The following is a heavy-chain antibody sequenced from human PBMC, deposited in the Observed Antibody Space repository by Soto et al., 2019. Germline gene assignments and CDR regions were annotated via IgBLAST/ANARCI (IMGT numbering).Heavy chain of an antibody. D-gene: IGHD6-13*01. V-gene: IGHV3-23*01. J-gene: IGHJ4*02. CDR3: AEHIAAAEYYFDY. CDR2: ISGSGGST. Sequence: GGSLRLSCAASGFTFSSYAMSWVRQAPGKGLEWVSAISGSGGSTYYADSVKGRFTISRDNSKNTLYLQMNSLRAEDTAVYYCAEHIAAAEYYFDYWGQGTLVTVSS. CDR1: GFTFSSYA.